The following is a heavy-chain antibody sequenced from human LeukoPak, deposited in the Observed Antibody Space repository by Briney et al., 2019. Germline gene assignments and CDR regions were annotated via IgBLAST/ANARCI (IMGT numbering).Heavy chain of an antibody. CDR2: ISAYNGDT. CDR3: ARGPPSIAARVDGTSPYYYYYYMDV. Sequence: ASVKVSCKASDTFTSYGITWVRQAPGQGLEWMGWISAYNGDTNYAQKLQGRVTMTTDTSTSTAYMELRSLRSDDTAVYYCARGPPSIAARVDGTSPYYYYYYMDVWGKGTTVTVSS. D-gene: IGHD6-6*01. J-gene: IGHJ6*03. V-gene: IGHV1-18*01. CDR1: DTFTSYG.